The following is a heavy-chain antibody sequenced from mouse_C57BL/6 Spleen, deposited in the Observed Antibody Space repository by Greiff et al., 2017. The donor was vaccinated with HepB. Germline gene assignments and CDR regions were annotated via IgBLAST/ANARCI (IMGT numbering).Heavy chain of an antibody. CDR1: GYTFTSYW. V-gene: IGHV1-64*01. Sequence: QVQLQQPGAELVKPGASVKLSCKASGYTFTSYWMHWVKQRPGQGLEWIGMIHPNSGSTNYNEKFKSKATLTVAKSSSTAYMQLSSLTSEDSAVFCCASEGFYDGYPWFAYWGQGTLVTVSA. CDR3: ASEGFYDGYPWFAY. D-gene: IGHD2-3*01. J-gene: IGHJ3*01. CDR2: IHPNSGST.